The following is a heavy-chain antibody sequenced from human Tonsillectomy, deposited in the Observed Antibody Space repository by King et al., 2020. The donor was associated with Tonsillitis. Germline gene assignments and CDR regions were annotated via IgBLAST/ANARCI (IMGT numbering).Heavy chain of an antibody. Sequence: VQLVESGGGLVQPGRSLRLSCTASGFNFGDYSMSWFRQAPGKSLEWVGFTRNKAYGGTTEYAASVRGRFAISRDDSRSIAYLQINSLKTEDTAVYYCARAKVEMTSTSTLFDYWGQGTLVTVSS. CDR1: GFNFGDYS. CDR2: TRNKAYGGTT. J-gene: IGHJ4*02. V-gene: IGHV3-49*03. D-gene: IGHD5-24*01. CDR3: ARAKVEMTSTSTLFDY.